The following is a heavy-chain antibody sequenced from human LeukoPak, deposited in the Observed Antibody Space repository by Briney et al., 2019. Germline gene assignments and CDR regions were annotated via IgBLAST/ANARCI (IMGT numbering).Heavy chain of an antibody. Sequence: ASVKVSCKASGYTFTSYGISWVRQAPGQGLEWMGWISAYNGNTNYAQKLQGRVTMTTDTSTSTAYMELRSLRSDDTAVYYCARGYYYDSSGYLGSNYYYYMDVWGKGTTVTVSS. CDR2: ISAYNGNT. J-gene: IGHJ6*03. CDR1: GYTFTSYG. CDR3: ARGYYYDSSGYLGSNYYYYMDV. D-gene: IGHD3-22*01. V-gene: IGHV1-18*01.